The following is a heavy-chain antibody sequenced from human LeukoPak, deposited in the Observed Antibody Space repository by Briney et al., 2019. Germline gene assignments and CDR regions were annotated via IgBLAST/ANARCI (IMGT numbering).Heavy chain of an antibody. Sequence: ASVKVSCKASGYTFTSYYMHWVRQAPGQGLEWMGIINPSGGSTSYAQKFQGRVTMTRDPSTSTVYMELSSLRSEDTAVYYCARVANVYDSSGEFQHRGQGTLVTVSS. J-gene: IGHJ1*01. CDR2: INPSGGST. CDR1: GYTFTSYY. V-gene: IGHV1-46*01. D-gene: IGHD3-22*01. CDR3: ARVANVYDSSGEFQH.